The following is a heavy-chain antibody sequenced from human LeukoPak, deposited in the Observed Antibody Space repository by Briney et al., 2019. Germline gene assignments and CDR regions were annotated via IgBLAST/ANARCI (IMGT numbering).Heavy chain of an antibody. V-gene: IGHV1-8*01. J-gene: IGHJ6*03. CDR1: GYTFTSYD. CDR3: ARRGINYYYYYMDV. Sequence: GASVKVSCKASGYTFTSYDINWVQQATGQGLEWMGWMNPNSGNTGYAQKFQGRVTMTRNTSISTAYMELSSLRSEDTAVYYRARRGINYYYYYMDVWGKGTTVTVSS. CDR2: MNPNSGNT. D-gene: IGHD3-10*01.